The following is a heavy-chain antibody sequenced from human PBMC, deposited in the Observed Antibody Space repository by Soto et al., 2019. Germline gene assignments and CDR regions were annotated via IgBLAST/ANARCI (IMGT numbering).Heavy chain of an antibody. CDR3: ARGTLREYGLPDALDV. V-gene: IGHV4-59*01. Sequence: SETLSLTCTVSGGSINNYYWNWIRRPPGKGLEWIGYIYYSGTTHYNPSLRSRLTISVDTSKNQFSLKVRSVTAADTAVYYCARGTLREYGLPDALDVWGQGTTVTVSS. D-gene: IGHD1-7*01. CDR2: IYYSGTT. J-gene: IGHJ6*02. CDR1: GGSINNYY.